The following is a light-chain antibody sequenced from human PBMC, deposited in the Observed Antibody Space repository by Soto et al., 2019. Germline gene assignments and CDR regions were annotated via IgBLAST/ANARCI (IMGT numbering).Light chain of an antibody. CDR3: QQYGSSPLT. V-gene: IGKV3-20*01. Sequence: EIVLTQSPGTLSLSPGERATLSCRASQSVYSNYLAWYQQKPGQSPRLLMYGASTRVTGIPDRFSGSASGTDITLTISRLEPEDFAVYYCQQYGSSPLTFGAGTKVDIK. J-gene: IGKJ3*01. CDR2: GAS. CDR1: QSVYSNY.